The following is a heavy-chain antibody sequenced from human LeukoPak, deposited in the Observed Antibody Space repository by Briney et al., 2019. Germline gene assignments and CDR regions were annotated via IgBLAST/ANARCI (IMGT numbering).Heavy chain of an antibody. D-gene: IGHD2-8*01. V-gene: IGHV4-59*05. Sequence: PETLSLTCTVSGGSISTYYWSWIRQPPGKGLEWIGSIYYSGSTHYNPSLKSRVTISVDTSKNEFSLKLTSVTAADTAVYYCARNNTLMMYPRGGEDKGFDYWGQGTLVTVSS. CDR3: ARNNTLMMYPRGGEDKGFDY. J-gene: IGHJ4*02. CDR1: GGSISTYY. CDR2: IYYSGST.